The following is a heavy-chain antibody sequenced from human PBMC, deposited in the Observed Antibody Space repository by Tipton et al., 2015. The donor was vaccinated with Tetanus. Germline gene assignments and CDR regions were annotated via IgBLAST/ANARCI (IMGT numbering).Heavy chain of an antibody. J-gene: IGHJ5*02. Sequence: TLSLTCTVSGGSVRSTNSYWSWLRQPPGKGLEWIGYIYYSGTTKYNPSLKSRVTMSVDTSKNQFSLRLNSVTAADTAMYYCVRSSPIRVADKWGADWFDPWGQGTLVTVSS. CDR3: VRSSPIRVADKWGADWFDP. V-gene: IGHV4-61*01. D-gene: IGHD6-19*01. CDR2: IYYSGTT. CDR1: GGSVRSTNSY.